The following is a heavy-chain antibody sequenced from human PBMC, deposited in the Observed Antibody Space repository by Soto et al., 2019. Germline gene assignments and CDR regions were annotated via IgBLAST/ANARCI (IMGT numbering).Heavy chain of an antibody. Sequence: TLSLTCTVSGGSISSSSYYWGWIRQPPGKGLEWIGSIYYSGSTYYNPSLKSRVTISVDTSKNQFSLKLSSVTAADTAVYYCARDYCSGGSCYSGNWFDPWGQGTLVTVSS. CDR2: IYYSGST. CDR1: GGSISSSSYY. CDR3: ARDYCSGGSCYSGNWFDP. J-gene: IGHJ5*02. D-gene: IGHD2-15*01. V-gene: IGHV4-39*02.